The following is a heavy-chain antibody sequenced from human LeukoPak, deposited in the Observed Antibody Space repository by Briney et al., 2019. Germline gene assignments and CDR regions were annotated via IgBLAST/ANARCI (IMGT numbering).Heavy chain of an antibody. CDR2: IYYSGST. D-gene: IGHD2-15*01. J-gene: IGHJ4*02. CDR3: AKITVSGGVALDY. CDR1: GGSISSGDYY. V-gene: IGHV4-30-4*08. Sequence: SETLSLTCTVSGGSISSGDYYWSWIRRPPGKGLEWIGYIYYSGSTYYNPSLKSRVTISVDTSKNQFSLKLSSVTAADTAVYYCAKITVSGGVALDYWGQGTLVTVSS.